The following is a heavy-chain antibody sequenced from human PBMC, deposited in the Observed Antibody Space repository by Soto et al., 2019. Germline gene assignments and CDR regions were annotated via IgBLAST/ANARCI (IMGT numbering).Heavy chain of an antibody. V-gene: IGHV3-74*01. CDR3: VRDVQFQSFDY. CDR2: IDSDGSRT. CDR1: GFIFSNFL. D-gene: IGHD4-4*01. Sequence: EVQLVESGGGLVQTGESLRLSCAASGFIFSNFLMHWVRQAPGEGLVWLARIDSDGSRTRYADSVKGRFTISRDNAKNTLHLQMNSLRAEDTAMYYCVRDVQFQSFDYWGQGTLVTVSS. J-gene: IGHJ4*02.